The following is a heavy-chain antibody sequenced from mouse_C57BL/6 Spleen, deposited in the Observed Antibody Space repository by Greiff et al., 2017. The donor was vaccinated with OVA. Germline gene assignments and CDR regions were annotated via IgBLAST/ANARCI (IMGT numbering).Heavy chain of an antibody. V-gene: IGHV1-55*01. J-gene: IGHJ3*01. CDR3: AREGTAQATAWFAY. CDR1: GYTFTSYW. CDR2: IYPGSGST. D-gene: IGHD3-2*02. Sequence: QVQLQQPGAELVKPGASVKMSCKASGYTFTSYWITWVKQRPGQGLEWIGDIYPGSGSTNYNEKFKSKATLTADKSSSTAYMELRSLTSEDSAVYFCAREGTAQATAWFAYWGQGTLVTVSA.